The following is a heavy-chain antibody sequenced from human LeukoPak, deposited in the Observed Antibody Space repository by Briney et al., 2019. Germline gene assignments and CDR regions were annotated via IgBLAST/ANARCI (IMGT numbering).Heavy chain of an antibody. Sequence: GGSLRLSCAASGFTFSDYNMSWFRQAQGKGLEWVSYISSRGSTIYYADSVKGRFTISRDNAKNSLYLQMNSLRAEDTAVYYCARGWAAPRFDYWGQGTLVTVSS. CDR3: ARGWAAPRFDY. CDR1: GFTFSDYN. CDR2: ISSRGSTI. J-gene: IGHJ4*02. D-gene: IGHD6-6*01. V-gene: IGHV3-11*01.